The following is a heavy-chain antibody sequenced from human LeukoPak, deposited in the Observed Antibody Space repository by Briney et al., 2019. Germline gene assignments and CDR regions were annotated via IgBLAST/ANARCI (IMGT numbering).Heavy chain of an antibody. CDR3: ARAGGYSGYDFDY. V-gene: IGHV3-21*01. CDR2: ISSSSSYI. CDR1: GFTFSSYS. D-gene: IGHD5-12*01. Sequence: PGGSLRLSCAASGFTFSSYSMNWVRQAPGKGLEWVSSISSSSSYIYYADSVKGRFTISRDNAKNSLYLQMNSLRAEDTAVYCCARAGGYSGYDFDYWGQGTLVTVSS. J-gene: IGHJ4*02.